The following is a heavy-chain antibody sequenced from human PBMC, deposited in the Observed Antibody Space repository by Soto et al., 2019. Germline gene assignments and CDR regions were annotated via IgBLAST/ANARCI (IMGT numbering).Heavy chain of an antibody. CDR1: GFTFRDYY. D-gene: IGHD2-15*01. J-gene: IGHJ3*02. CDR2: ISSSGTGI. Sequence: GGSLRLSCAACGFTFRDYYMTWIRQAPGKGLEWVSYISSSGTGIYYPDSVKGRFTISRDNAKNALYLQMSSLRAEDTAVYYCARAYSDAFDIWGQGTMVTVS. CDR3: ARAYSDAFDI. V-gene: IGHV3-11*01.